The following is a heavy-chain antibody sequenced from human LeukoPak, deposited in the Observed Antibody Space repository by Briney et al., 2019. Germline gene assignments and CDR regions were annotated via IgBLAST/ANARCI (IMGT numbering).Heavy chain of an antibody. CDR2: IYTSGST. V-gene: IGHV4-4*07. J-gene: IGHJ3*02. CDR3: ARDRHLGQLTPFDI. Sequence: PSETLSLTCTVSGGSISSYYWSWIRQPAGKGLECIGRIYTSGSTNYNPSLKSRVTMSVDTSKNQLSLKLSSVTAADTAVYYCARDRHLGQLTPFDIWGQGTMVTVSS. CDR1: GGSISSYY. D-gene: IGHD5-18*01.